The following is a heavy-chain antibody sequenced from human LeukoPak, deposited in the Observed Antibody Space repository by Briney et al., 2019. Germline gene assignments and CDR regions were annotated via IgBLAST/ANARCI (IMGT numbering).Heavy chain of an antibody. CDR2: MNPNSGNT. D-gene: IGHD6-13*01. Sequence: ASVKVSCKASGYTFNSYDINWVRQATGQGLEWMGWMNPNSGNTGYAQKFQGRVTMTRNTSISTAYMELSSLRSEDTAVYYCARGNPGGIAAAGTTDYWGQGTLVTVSS. CDR3: ARGNPGGIAAAGTTDY. V-gene: IGHV1-8*01. J-gene: IGHJ4*02. CDR1: GYTFNSYD.